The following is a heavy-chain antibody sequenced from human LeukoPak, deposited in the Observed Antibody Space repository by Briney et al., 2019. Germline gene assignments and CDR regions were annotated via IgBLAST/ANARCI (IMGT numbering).Heavy chain of an antibody. J-gene: IGHJ5*02. CDR3: ARERDYIVVVPDAITVPHNWFDP. CDR2: INHSGST. CDR1: GVSFSGYY. V-gene: IGHV4-34*01. Sequence: SETLSLTCAVYGVSFSGYYWSWLRQPPGKGLEWIGEINHSGSTNYNPSLKSRVTISVDTSKNQFSLKLSSVTAADTAVYYCARERDYIVVVPDAITVPHNWFDPWGQGTLVTVSS. D-gene: IGHD2-2*01.